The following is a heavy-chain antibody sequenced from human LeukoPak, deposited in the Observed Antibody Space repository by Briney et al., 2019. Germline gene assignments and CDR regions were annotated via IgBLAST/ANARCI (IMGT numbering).Heavy chain of an antibody. CDR1: GFTVSSNY. CDR2: IYSGGST. CDR3: AKRDYYDSSGFSPLFQH. V-gene: IGHV3-53*01. J-gene: IGHJ1*01. Sequence: PGGSLRLSCAASGFTVSSNYMSWVRQAPGKGLEWVSVIYSGGSTYYADSVKGRFTVSRDNSQNTLYLQLNSLRAEDTAVYYCAKRDYYDSSGFSPLFQHWGQGTLVTVSS. D-gene: IGHD3-22*01.